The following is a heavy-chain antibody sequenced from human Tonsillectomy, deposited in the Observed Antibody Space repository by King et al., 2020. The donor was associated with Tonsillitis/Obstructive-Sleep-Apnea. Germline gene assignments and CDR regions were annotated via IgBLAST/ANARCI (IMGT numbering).Heavy chain of an antibody. CDR3: ARVDRSSASCYTENWFDL. V-gene: IGHV5-10-1*03. CDR2: IDPSDSYT. CDR1: GYSFTNYW. J-gene: IGHJ5*02. D-gene: IGHD2-2*02. Sequence: VQLVESGAEVKKPGESLRISCKGSGYSFTNYWISWVRQMPGKGLEWMGRIDPSDSYTNYSPSFQGHVTISADKSISTAYLQWSSLEASDTAMYYCARVDRSSASCYTENWFDLWGQGTLVTVSS.